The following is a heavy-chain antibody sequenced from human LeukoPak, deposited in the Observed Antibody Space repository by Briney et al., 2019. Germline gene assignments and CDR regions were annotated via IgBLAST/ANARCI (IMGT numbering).Heavy chain of an antibody. V-gene: IGHV3-23*01. CDR1: GFTFNTYA. CDR3: AKDRGRSGYYGLDV. Sequence: GGSLRLSCAAPGFTFNTYAMSWVRQAPGKGLEWVSGISYSGGTTYYADSVKGRFTMSRDNSKNTLYLQMNSLRAEDTAAYYCAKDRGRSGYYGLDVWGLGTTVTVSS. CDR2: ISYSGGTT. J-gene: IGHJ6*02. D-gene: IGHD3-10*01.